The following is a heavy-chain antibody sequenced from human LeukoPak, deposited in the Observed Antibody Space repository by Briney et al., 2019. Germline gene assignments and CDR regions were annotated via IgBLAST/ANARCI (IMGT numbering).Heavy chain of an antibody. J-gene: IGHJ1*01. V-gene: IGHV4-34*01. CDR3: ARCPDLLDGLLPAEYFQN. D-gene: IGHD2-15*01. CDR1: GGSFSGYY. CDR2: INHSGST. Sequence: PSETLSLTCAVYGGSFSGYYWSWIRQPPGKGLEWIGEINHSGSTNYNPSLKSRVTISVDTSKNQLSPKLSSVTAADTAVYYCARCPDLLDGLLPAEYFQNWGQGTLVTVSS.